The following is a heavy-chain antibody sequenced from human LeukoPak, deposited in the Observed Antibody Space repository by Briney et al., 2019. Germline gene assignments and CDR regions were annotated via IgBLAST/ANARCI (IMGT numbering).Heavy chain of an antibody. CDR1: GFTFSSYG. V-gene: IGHV3-23*01. Sequence: PGGSLRLSCAASGFTFSSYGMSWVRQAPGKGLEWVSAISPSGRNTYYADSVKGRFIISGDNSKNMLYLQMSSLRAEDTAVYYCVRELGGYRFVGLQYNYYYMDVWGKGTTVIVSS. CDR2: ISPSGRNT. J-gene: IGHJ6*03. CDR3: VRELGGYRFVGLQYNYYYMDV. D-gene: IGHD5-18*01.